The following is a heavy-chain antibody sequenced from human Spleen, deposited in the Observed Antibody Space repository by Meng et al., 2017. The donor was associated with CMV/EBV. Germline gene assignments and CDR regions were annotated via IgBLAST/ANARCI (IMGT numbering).Heavy chain of an antibody. D-gene: IGHD2-2*01. Sequence: SYSMNWVRQAPGKGLEWVSSISSSSSYIYYADSVKGRFTISRDNAKNSLYLQMNSLRAEDTAVYYCARAPGYCSSTSCYAENYFDYWGQGTLVTVSS. V-gene: IGHV3-21*01. J-gene: IGHJ4*02. CDR2: ISSSSSYI. CDR1: SYS. CDR3: ARAPGYCSSTSCYAENYFDY.